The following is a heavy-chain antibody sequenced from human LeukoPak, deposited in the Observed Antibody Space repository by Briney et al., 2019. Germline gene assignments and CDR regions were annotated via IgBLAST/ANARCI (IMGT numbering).Heavy chain of an antibody. CDR1: GFTFSSYG. Sequence: GRSLRLSCAASGFTFSSYGMHWVRQAPGEGLEWVAVISFDGSNKYYADSVKGRFTISRGKSKNTVYLQMNSLRAEDTAVYYCAKGLEYYYSGMDVWARGTTVTVPS. J-gene: IGHJ6*02. CDR3: AKGLEYYYSGMDV. V-gene: IGHV3-30*18. CDR2: ISFDGSNK.